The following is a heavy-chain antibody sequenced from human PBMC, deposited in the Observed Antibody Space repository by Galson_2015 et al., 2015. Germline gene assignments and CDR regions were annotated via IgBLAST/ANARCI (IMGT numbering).Heavy chain of an antibody. D-gene: IGHD3-22*01. V-gene: IGHV3-48*01. CDR2: ISSSSSTI. CDR3: ARGGPGDSTGYDY. J-gene: IGHJ4*02. Sequence: SLRLSCAASGFPFSSYSMNWVRQAPGKGLEWVSYISSSSSTIYYADSVKGRFTISRDNAKNSLYLRMNSLRGEDTAVYYCARGGPGDSTGYDYWGQGILVTVS. CDR1: GFPFSSYS.